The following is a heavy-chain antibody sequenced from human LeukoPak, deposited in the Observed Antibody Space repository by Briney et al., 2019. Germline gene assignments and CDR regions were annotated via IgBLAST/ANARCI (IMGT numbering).Heavy chain of an antibody. CDR3: AIGLRFFDP. CDR2: IYTSGST. CDR1: GGSISSGSYY. Sequence: SETLSLTCTVSGGSISSGSYYWSWIRQPAGKGLEWIGRIYTSGSTNYNPSLKSRVTISVDTSKNQFSLKLSSVTAADTAVYYCAIGLRFFDPWGQGTLVTVSS. J-gene: IGHJ5*02. V-gene: IGHV4-61*02. D-gene: IGHD3-3*01.